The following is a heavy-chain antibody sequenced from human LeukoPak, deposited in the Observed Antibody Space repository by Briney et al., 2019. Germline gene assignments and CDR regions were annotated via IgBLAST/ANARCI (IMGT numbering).Heavy chain of an antibody. D-gene: IGHD5-12*01. CDR3: AKVVADYYYYYMDV. CDR2: ITGSGGRT. J-gene: IGHJ6*03. Sequence: QPGGSLRLSCEVSGFTFSTYGMSWVRQAPGKGLEWVSAITGSGGRTYYADSVKGRFTVSRDNSKNTLYLQMNSLRAEDTAVYYCAKVVADYYYYYMDVWGKGTTVTISS. V-gene: IGHV3-23*01. CDR1: GFTFSTYG.